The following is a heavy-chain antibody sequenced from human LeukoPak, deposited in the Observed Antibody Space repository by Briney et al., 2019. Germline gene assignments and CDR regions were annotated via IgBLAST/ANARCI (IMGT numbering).Heavy chain of an antibody. CDR3: VKGGRYSSGWFDY. CDR2: INRDGGST. J-gene: IGHJ5*01. D-gene: IGHD6-19*01. V-gene: IGHV3-64*05. Sequence: PGGSLRLSCSASGFTFSSYAMHWVRQAPGKGLEHVSAINRDGGSTYYADSVKGRFTISRDNSKNTLYFQMRSLRAEDAAVYYCVKGGRYSSGWFDYWGQGTLVTVYS. CDR1: GFTFSSYA.